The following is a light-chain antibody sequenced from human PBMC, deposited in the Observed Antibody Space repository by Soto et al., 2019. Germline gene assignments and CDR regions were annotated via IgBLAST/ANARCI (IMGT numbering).Light chain of an antibody. V-gene: IGLV2-23*01. CDR2: EGS. J-gene: IGLJ1*01. Sequence: QSALTQPASVSGSPGQSITLSCTGTSSDVGTYNLVSWYQHHPGKAPKLMIYEGSTRPSGVSNRFSGSKSGNTASLTISGRQAEDEADYYCCSYAGSSTYVFGAGTQVTVL. CDR1: SSDVGTYNL. CDR3: CSYAGSSTYV.